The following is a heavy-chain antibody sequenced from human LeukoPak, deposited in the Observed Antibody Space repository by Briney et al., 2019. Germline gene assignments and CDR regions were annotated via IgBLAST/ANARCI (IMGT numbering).Heavy chain of an antibody. D-gene: IGHD3-22*01. V-gene: IGHV3-9*01. J-gene: IGHJ4*02. CDR2: ISWNSGSI. CDR3: AKDIYDSSGYPYYFDY. Sequence: GRSPRLSCAASGFTFDDYAMHWVRQAPGKGLEWVSGISWNSGSIGYADSVKGRFTISRDDAKNSLYLQMNSLRAEDTALYYCAKDIYDSSGYPYYFDYWGQGTLVTVSS. CDR1: GFTFDDYA.